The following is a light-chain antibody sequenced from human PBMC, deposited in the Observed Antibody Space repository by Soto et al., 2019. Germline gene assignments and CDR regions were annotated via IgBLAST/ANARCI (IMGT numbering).Light chain of an antibody. J-gene: IGKJ1*01. CDR2: AAS. Sequence: AVQMTQSPSSLSASVGDRVTITCRASQDIRNDLGWYQQKPGTAPKLLIYAASTLQSGVPSRFSGSGSGTDFSLTISSLQPGDFATYYCLQDYNYPRTFGQGTKVEVK. V-gene: IGKV1-6*01. CDR3: LQDYNYPRT. CDR1: QDIRND.